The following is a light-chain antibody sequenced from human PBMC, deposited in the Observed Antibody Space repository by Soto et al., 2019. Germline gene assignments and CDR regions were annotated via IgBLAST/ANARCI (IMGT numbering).Light chain of an antibody. V-gene: IGLV2-14*01. J-gene: IGLJ1*01. CDR3: SSFTSTSTSV. Sequence: QSALTQPASVSESPGQSVTISCTGTSSDVGGYNYVYWYQQHPGKAPKLMIYEVNNRPSGISNRFSGSKSGNTASLTISGLQAEDEADYYCSSFTSTSTSVFGTGTKLTVL. CDR2: EVN. CDR1: SSDVGGYNY.